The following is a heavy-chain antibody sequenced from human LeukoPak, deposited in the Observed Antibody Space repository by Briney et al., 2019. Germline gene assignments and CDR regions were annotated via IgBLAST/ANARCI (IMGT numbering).Heavy chain of an antibody. CDR1: GYTFTGYY. D-gene: IGHD4-17*01. CDR2: VNPNSGGT. V-gene: IGHV1-2*02. J-gene: IGHJ5*02. Sequence: GASVKVSCKASGYTFTGYYMHWVRQAPGQGLEWMGWVNPNSGGTNYAQKFQGRVTMTRDTSISTAYMELSRLRSDDTAVYYCARGGRGYGDYRWFDPWGQGTLVTVSS. CDR3: ARGGRGYGDYRWFDP.